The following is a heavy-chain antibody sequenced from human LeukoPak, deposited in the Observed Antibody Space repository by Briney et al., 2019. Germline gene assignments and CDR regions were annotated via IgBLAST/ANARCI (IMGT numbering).Heavy chain of an antibody. J-gene: IGHJ4*02. CDR2: IWYDGSNK. D-gene: IGHD1-26*01. V-gene: IGHV3-33*01. CDR3: AREYSGSYRKGYFDY. Sequence: PGGSLRLSCAASGFTFSSYGMHWVRQAPGKGLEWVAVIWYDGSNKYYADSVKGRFTISRDNSKNTLYLQMNSLRAEDTAVNYCAREYSGSYRKGYFDYWGQGTLVTVSS. CDR1: GFTFSSYG.